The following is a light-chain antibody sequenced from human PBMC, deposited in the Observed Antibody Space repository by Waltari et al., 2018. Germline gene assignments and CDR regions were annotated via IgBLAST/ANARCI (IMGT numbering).Light chain of an antibody. J-gene: IGLJ3*02. CDR1: RSSVGGYNY. Sequence: QSALTQPRPLSGSPRQSVTISCPGTRSSVGGYNYVSWYQQYPGRTPKVVIYNVSKRPSGVPDRFSGSKSGNTASLTISGLQAEDEADYYCCSYAGNYLRVFGGGTRLTVL. CDR2: NVS. CDR3: CSYAGNYLRV. V-gene: IGLV2-11*01.